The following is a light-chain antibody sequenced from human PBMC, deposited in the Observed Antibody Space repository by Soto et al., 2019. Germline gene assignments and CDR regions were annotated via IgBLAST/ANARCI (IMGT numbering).Light chain of an antibody. V-gene: IGKV3-11*01. Sequence: EIVLTQSPATLSLSPGERATLSCRASQSVSSYLAWYQQKPGQAPRLLIYDASNRATGIPARFSGSGSGTDFTLPISSLEPEDFAVYYCQQHSNWPPLTFGGGTNVEIK. CDR2: DAS. CDR1: QSVSSY. J-gene: IGKJ4*01. CDR3: QQHSNWPPLT.